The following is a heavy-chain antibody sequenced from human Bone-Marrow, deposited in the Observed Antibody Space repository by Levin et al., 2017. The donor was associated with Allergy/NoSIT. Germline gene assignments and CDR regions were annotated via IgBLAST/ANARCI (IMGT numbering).Heavy chain of an antibody. V-gene: IGHV3-49*03. CDR3: TRDRVQIFFDY. J-gene: IGHJ4*02. D-gene: IGHD2/OR15-2a*01. Sequence: GGSLRLSCTASGFTFGDYAMSWFRQAPGKGLEWVGFIRSKAYGGTTEYAASVKGRFTISRDDSKSIAYLQMNSLKTEDTAVYYCTRDRVQIFFDYWGQGTLVTVSS. CDR2: IRSKAYGGTT. CDR1: GFTFGDYA.